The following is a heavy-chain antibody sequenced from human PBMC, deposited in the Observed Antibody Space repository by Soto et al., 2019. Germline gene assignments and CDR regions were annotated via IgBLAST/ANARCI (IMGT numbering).Heavy chain of an antibody. D-gene: IGHD6-13*01. J-gene: IGHJ4*02. V-gene: IGHV4-31*03. CDR2: IYYSGST. Sequence: QVQLQESGPGLVKPSQTLSLTCTVSGGSISSGGYYWSWIRQQPGKGLEWIGYIYYSGSTYYNPSLKSRLTTSIDTSKNQFALKLSSVTAADTAVYYCARSSWYHFDYWGQGTLVTVSS. CDR1: GGSISSGGYY. CDR3: ARSSWYHFDY.